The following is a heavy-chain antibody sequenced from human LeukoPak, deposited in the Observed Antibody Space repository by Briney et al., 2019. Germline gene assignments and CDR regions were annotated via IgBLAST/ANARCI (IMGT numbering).Heavy chain of an antibody. CDR1: GGSIRSSSYY. V-gene: IGHV4-39*07. J-gene: IGHJ3*02. CDR3: ARDSRGMIVVVSDAFDI. Sequence: KPSETLSLTCTVSGGSIRSSSYYWGWIRQPPGKGLEWIGSIYYSGSTYYNPSLKSRVTISVDTSKNQFSLKLSSVTAADTAVYYCARDSRGMIVVVSDAFDIWGQGTMVTVSS. D-gene: IGHD3-22*01. CDR2: IYYSGST.